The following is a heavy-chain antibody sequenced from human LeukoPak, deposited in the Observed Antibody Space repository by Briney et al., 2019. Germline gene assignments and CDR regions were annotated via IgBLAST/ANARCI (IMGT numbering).Heavy chain of an antibody. Sequence: ASVKVSCKASGYTFTGYYMRWVRQAPGQGLEWMGWINPNTGDTNYAQKFQGRVTMTRHTSISTAYMELSRVRSGDTAVYYCARDSQRYYYDRSGYYWNWFDPWGQGTLVSVS. J-gene: IGHJ5*02. V-gene: IGHV1-2*02. D-gene: IGHD3-22*01. CDR3: ARDSQRYYYDRSGYYWNWFDP. CDR1: GYTFTGYY. CDR2: INPNTGDT.